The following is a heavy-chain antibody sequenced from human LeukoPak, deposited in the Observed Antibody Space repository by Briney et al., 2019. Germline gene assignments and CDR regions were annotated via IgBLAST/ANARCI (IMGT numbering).Heavy chain of an antibody. V-gene: IGHV3-74*01. CDR1: GFTVSSNY. CDR3: ATSASYSSSRRPDY. D-gene: IGHD6-13*01. J-gene: IGHJ4*02. CDR2: INSDGSST. Sequence: GGSLRLSCAASGFTVSSNYMRWVRQAPGKGLVWVSRINSDGSSTSYADSVKGRFTISRDNAKNTLYLQMNSLRAEDTAVYYCATSASYSSSRRPDYWGQGTLVTVSS.